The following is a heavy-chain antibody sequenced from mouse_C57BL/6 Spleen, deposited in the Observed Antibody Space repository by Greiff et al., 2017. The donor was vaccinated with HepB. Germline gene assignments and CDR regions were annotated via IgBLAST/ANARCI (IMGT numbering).Heavy chain of an antibody. Sequence: QVQLQQPGAELVKPGASVKMSCKASGYTFTSYWITWVKQRPGQGLEWIGDIYPGSGSTNYNEKFKSKATLTVDTSSSTAYMQLSSLTSADSAVYSCARGFITTVGDYWGPGTTLTVSS. V-gene: IGHV1-55*01. D-gene: IGHD1-1*01. CDR3: ARGFITTVGDY. J-gene: IGHJ2*01. CDR2: IYPGSGST. CDR1: GYTFTSYW.